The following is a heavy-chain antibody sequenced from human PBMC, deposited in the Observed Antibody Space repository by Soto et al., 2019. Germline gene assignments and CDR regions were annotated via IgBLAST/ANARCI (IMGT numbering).Heavy chain of an antibody. D-gene: IGHD3-3*02. CDR2: ISTYNGDT. Sequence: QVQLVQSGAEVKKPGASVKVSCKASGYTFTTYGISWVRQAPGQGLEWMGWISTYNGDTNYAQNLQGRVTMTTDTSTSTAYMELRSLTSDDTAVYCCARDGISDDAVEIWGQGTMVTVSS. CDR1: GYTFTTYG. J-gene: IGHJ3*02. V-gene: IGHV1-18*01. CDR3: ARDGISDDAVEI.